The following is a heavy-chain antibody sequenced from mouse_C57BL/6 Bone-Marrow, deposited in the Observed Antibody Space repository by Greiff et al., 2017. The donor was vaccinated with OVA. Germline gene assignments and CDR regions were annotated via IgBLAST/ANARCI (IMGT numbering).Heavy chain of an antibody. V-gene: IGHV1-61*01. J-gene: IGHJ2*01. CDR3: ARSMYYGSSLY. CDR2: IYPSDSET. Sequence: QVQLQQPGAELVRPGSSVKLSCKASGYTFTSYWMDWVKQRPGQGLEWIGNIYPSDSETHYNQKFKDKATLTVDKSSSTAYMQLSSLTSEDSAVYYCARSMYYGSSLYWGQGTTLTVSS. CDR1: GYTFTSYW. D-gene: IGHD1-1*01.